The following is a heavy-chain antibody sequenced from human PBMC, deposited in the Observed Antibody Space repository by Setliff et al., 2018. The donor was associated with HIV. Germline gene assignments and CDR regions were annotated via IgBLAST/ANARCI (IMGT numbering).Heavy chain of an antibody. CDR1: GGSINSYY. V-gene: IGHV4-4*08. Sequence: PSETLSLTCSVSGGSINSYYWNWVRQPPGKGLEWIAYKHTSGSTNYNPSLKSRVIISVDTSKNQFSLRLSSVTAADTAIYYCARGVNSGTYWGYYYYMDVCGKGTTVTVS. CDR3: ARGVNSGTYWGYYYYMDV. J-gene: IGHJ6*03. CDR2: KHTSGST. D-gene: IGHD1-26*01.